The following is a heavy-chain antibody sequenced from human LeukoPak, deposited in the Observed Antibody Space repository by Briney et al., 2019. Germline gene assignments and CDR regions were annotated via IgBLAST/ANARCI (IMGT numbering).Heavy chain of an antibody. V-gene: IGHV3-48*04. J-gene: IGHJ4*02. D-gene: IGHD6-13*01. CDR3: ARDARDPIAAAGTGPTPFDY. Sequence: GGSLRLSCATSGFTFSSYAMSWVRQAPGKGLEWVSSISSSSSTIYYADSVKGRFTISRDNAKNSLYLQMNSLRAEDTAVYYCARDARDPIAAAGTGPTPFDYWGQGTLVTVSS. CDR1: GFTFSSYA. CDR2: ISSSSSTI.